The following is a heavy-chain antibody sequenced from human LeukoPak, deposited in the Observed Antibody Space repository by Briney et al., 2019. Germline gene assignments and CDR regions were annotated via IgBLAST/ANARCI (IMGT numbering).Heavy chain of an antibody. CDR3: ATLYSGSYDY. CDR2: ISSSSTI. D-gene: IGHD1-26*01. J-gene: IGHJ4*02. V-gene: IGHV3-69-1*01. CDR1: GFTFSTYN. Sequence: GGFVRLSCAASGFTFSTYNMNWVRQAPGKGLEWVSSISSSSTIYYADSVKGRFTISRDNAKNSLYLQMNSLRAEDTAVYYCATLYSGSYDYWGQGTLVTVSS.